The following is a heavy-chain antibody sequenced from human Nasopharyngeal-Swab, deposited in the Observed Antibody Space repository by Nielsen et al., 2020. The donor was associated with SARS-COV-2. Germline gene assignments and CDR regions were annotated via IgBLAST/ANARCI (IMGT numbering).Heavy chain of an antibody. CDR2: IIPIFGTA. Sequence: SSVSDSCKAYCGTSSRYAISGVRQARGQGLEWMGGIIPIFGTANYAQKFQGRVTITADESTSTAYMELSSLRSEDTAVYYCAREHIVVVVAATPIYYYYGMDVWGQGTTVTVSS. D-gene: IGHD2-15*01. J-gene: IGHJ6*02. CDR3: AREHIVVVVAATPIYYYYGMDV. V-gene: IGHV1-69*01. CDR1: CGTSSRYA.